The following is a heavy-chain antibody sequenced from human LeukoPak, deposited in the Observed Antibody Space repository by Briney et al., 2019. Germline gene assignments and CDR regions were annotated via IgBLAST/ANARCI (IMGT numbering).Heavy chain of an antibody. D-gene: IGHD1-26*01. CDR2: ISGSGGST. V-gene: IGHV3-23*01. J-gene: IGHJ4*02. Sequence: GGSLRLSCAASGFTFSSYAMSWVRQAPGRGLEWVSAISGSGGSTYYADSVKGRFTISRDNSKNTLYLQMNSLRAEDTAVYYCAKGNTKSYYFDYWGQGTLVTVSS. CDR1: GFTFSSYA. CDR3: AKGNTKSYYFDY.